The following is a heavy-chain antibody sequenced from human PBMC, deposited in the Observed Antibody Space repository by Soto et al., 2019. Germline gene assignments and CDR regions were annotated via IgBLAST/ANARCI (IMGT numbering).Heavy chain of an antibody. D-gene: IGHD2-21*01. CDR3: ALLRIATNIYKRFYP. CDR1: GAALNSGNYY. J-gene: IGHJ5*02. V-gene: IGHV4-31*03. CDR2: IYVTGAV. Sequence: SETLSLTCSVSGAALNSGNYYWSWIRQVPGKGLEWIGHIYVTGAVDYNPSLRDRITISQDTSERQFSLNLRLVTAADTAVYYCALLRIATNIYKRFYPWGQGMLVTVSS.